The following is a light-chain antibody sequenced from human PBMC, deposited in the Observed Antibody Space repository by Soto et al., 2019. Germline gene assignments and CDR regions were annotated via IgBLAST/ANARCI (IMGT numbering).Light chain of an antibody. CDR1: QSVGSY. V-gene: IGKV3-11*01. CDR2: DAS. CDR3: QQRSNWPRT. Sequence: EIVLIQSPATLSLSPGERATLSCRASQSVGSYLAWYQHKPGQAPRLLISDASNRATGIPARFSGSGSETDFTLTISSLEPEDSAVYYCQQRSNWPRTFGGGTKVEIK. J-gene: IGKJ4*01.